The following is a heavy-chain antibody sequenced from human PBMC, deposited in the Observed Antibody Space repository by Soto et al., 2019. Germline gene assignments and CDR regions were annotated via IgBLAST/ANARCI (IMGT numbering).Heavy chain of an antibody. CDR2: ISSSSSYI. Sequence: EVQLVESGGGLVKPGGSLRRSCAASGFTFSSYSMNWVRQAPGKGLEWVSSISSSSSYIYYADSVKGRFTISRDNAKNSLYLQMNSLRAEDTAVYYCARSSSNYDYVWGSYPPDYWGQGTLVTVSS. D-gene: IGHD3-16*02. CDR1: GFTFSSYS. CDR3: ARSSSNYDYVWGSYPPDY. V-gene: IGHV3-21*01. J-gene: IGHJ4*02.